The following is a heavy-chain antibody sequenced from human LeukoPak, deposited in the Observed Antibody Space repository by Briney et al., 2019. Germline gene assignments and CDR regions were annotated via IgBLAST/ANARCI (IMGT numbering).Heavy chain of an antibody. J-gene: IGHJ5*02. D-gene: IGHD2-2*01. V-gene: IGHV4-61*02. CDR2: IYPSGST. CDR3: ARSVQVVPAAPNWFDP. Sequence: SSQTLSLTCTVSGGSISSGSYYWSWLRQPAGKGLEWIGRIYPSGSTNYTPSLKSRVTISVDTSKNQFSLKPSSVTAADTAVYYCARSVQVVPAAPNWFDPWGQGTLVTVSS. CDR1: GGSISSGSYY.